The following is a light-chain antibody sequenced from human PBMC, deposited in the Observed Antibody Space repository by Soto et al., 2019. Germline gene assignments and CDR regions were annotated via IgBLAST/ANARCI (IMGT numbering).Light chain of an antibody. J-gene: IGKJ5*01. CDR2: SAS. V-gene: IGKV3D-15*01. CDR3: QQYGTARSVT. Sequence: EIVMTQSPTTLPVSPGQRAPLSYRASQSVNSNLACYQKKPGQAPRLIXFSASSRATGVPARFSGSGSGTDLTLTISSLEAEDSAVYYCQQYGTARSVTFGQGTRLEIK. CDR1: QSVNSN.